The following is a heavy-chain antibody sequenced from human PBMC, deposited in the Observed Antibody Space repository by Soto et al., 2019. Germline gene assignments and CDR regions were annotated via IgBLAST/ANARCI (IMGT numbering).Heavy chain of an antibody. CDR3: AKDWGSSGWFNWFDS. J-gene: IGHJ5*01. CDR2: ISHDGFSQ. CDR1: GFTLSNTG. D-gene: IGHD6-13*01. Sequence: QVHLVESGGGVVQPGMSLRLSCVVSGFTLSNTGVHWVRQAPGKGLEWVAMISHDGFSQHYVDSVRGRFTISRDNSKKTLYLQMDSLRPEDTSVYYCAKDWGSSGWFNWFDSWGQGTLVIVSS. V-gene: IGHV3-30*18.